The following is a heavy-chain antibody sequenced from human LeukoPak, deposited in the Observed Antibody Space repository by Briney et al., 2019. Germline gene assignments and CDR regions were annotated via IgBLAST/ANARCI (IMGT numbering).Heavy chain of an antibody. V-gene: IGHV3-7*01. CDR2: IKQGETEK. CDR1: GFMFSSYW. D-gene: IGHD5-18*01. CDR3: AMAGYSDGPFDVDY. Sequence: GGSLRLSCAASGFMFSSYWMNWVRQAPGKGLEGVANIKQGETEKNYVDSVKGRFTISRDNAKNSLFLQMNSLRVEDTAVYYCAMAGYSDGPFDVDYWGQGTLVTVSS. J-gene: IGHJ4*02.